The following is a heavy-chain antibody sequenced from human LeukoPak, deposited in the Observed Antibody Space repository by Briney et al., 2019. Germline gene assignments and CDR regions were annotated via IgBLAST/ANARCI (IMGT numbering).Heavy chain of an antibody. CDR2: ISGSGGST. CDR1: GFTFSSYG. V-gene: IGHV3-23*01. CDR3: AKDRLFAGKYHFHY. J-gene: IGHJ4*02. Sequence: GGSLRLSCAASGFTFSSYGMSWVRQAPGKGLEWVSAISGSGGSTYYADSVKGRFTISTDNSKNTLYLQMNRLGAEGTALYYCAKDRLFAGKYHFHYWGQGTLVTVSS. D-gene: IGHD6-6*01.